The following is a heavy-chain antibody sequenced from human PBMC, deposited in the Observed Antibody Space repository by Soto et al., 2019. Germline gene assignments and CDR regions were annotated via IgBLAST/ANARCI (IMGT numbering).Heavy chain of an antibody. CDR1: GFTFSSYG. D-gene: IGHD5-12*01. Sequence: QVQLVESGGGVVQPGRSLRLSCAASGFTFSSYGMHWVRQAPGKGLEWVAVISYDGSNKYYADSVKGRFTISRDNSKNTRYLQMNSLRAEDTAVYYCAKDLEMATINPVLFDYWGQGTLVTVSS. V-gene: IGHV3-30*18. CDR3: AKDLEMATINPVLFDY. J-gene: IGHJ4*02. CDR2: ISYDGSNK.